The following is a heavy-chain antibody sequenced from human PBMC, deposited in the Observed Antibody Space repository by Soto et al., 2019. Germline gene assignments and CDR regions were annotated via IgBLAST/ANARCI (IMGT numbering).Heavy chain of an antibody. CDR2: VYYNDDI. CDR1: GFSLSTGAVG. Sequence: QITLKESGPTLVKPTQTLTLTCTFSGFSLSTGAVGVGWIRQPPGEALEWLALVYYNDDIRYSPSLKDRLTITKDTSKNQVVLTLTNMDLVDTATYFCAHGRSVGSTYYFEYWGQGTLVTLSS. D-gene: IGHD2-2*03. J-gene: IGHJ4*02. V-gene: IGHV2-5*01. CDR3: AHGRSVGSTYYFEY.